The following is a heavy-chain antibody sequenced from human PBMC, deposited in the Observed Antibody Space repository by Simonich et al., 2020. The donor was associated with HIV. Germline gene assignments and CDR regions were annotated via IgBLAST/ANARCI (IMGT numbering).Heavy chain of an antibody. CDR3: ARAELFEGWFDP. Sequence: QVQLVQSGAEVKKPGASVKVSCKASGYTFTDYYMHWVRQAPGQGLEWMGWIHPNTSGTNYAQKVQGRFTRTRDTSINTAYMERSRLRSDDTAVYYCARAELFEGWFDPWGQGTLVTVSS. D-gene: IGHD3-16*01. CDR1: GYTFTDYY. J-gene: IGHJ5*02. V-gene: IGHV1-2*02. CDR2: IHPNTSGT.